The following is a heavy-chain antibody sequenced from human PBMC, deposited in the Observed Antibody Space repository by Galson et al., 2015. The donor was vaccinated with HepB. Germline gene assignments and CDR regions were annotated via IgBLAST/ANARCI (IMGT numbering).Heavy chain of an antibody. V-gene: IGHV3-30*02. Sequence: SLRLSCATSGFPFSNYGVHWVRQAPVKGLEWVAFIRYDGNYKYYADSVKGRFTISRDNSKDTLDLQMSSLRVEDTAEYYCAKGVPYGRSWYGSMDVWGQGTTVTVSS. J-gene: IGHJ6*02. D-gene: IGHD6-13*01. CDR3: AKGVPYGRSWYGSMDV. CDR2: IRYDGNYK. CDR1: GFPFSNYG.